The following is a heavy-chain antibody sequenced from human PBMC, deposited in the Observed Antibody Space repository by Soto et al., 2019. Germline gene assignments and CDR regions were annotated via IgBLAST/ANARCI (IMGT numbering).Heavy chain of an antibody. V-gene: IGHV4-59*08. CDR1: GGSISSYY. J-gene: IGHJ4*02. CDR2: IYYSGST. CDR3: ARRQANSGYDFDY. Sequence: SETLSLTCTVSGGSISSYYWSWIRQPPGKGLEWIGYIYYSGSTNYNPSLKSRVTISVDTSKNQFSLKLSSVTAADTAVYYCARRQANSGYDFDYWGQGTLVTVSS. D-gene: IGHD5-12*01.